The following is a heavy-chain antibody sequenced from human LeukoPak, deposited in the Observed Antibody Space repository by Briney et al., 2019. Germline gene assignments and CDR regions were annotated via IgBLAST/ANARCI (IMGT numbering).Heavy chain of an antibody. J-gene: IGHJ3*01. V-gene: IGHV3-30*02. CDR3: ARVHEVLPTLDAFDL. D-gene: IGHD2/OR15-2a*01. CDR2: IRFDGSNK. Sequence: GGSLRLSCAASGFTFSSHGMHWVRQAPGKGLEWVAFIRFDGSNKYYADSVKGRFTISRDNSKNTLYLQMNSLRAEDTAVYYCARVHEVLPTLDAFDLWGQGTMVTVSS. CDR1: GFTFSSHG.